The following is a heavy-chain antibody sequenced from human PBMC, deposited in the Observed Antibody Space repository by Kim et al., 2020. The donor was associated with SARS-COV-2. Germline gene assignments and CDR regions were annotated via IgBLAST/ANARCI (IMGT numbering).Heavy chain of an antibody. Sequence: YADSVKGRFTISRDNAKNTLYMQMNSLRAEDTAVYYCARRQFTSGWYYFDYWGQGTLVTVSS. CDR3: ARRQFTSGWYYFDY. V-gene: IGHV3-74*01. D-gene: IGHD6-19*01. J-gene: IGHJ4*02.